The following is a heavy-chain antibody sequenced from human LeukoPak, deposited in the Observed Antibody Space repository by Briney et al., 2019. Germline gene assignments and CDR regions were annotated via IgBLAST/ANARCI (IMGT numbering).Heavy chain of an antibody. D-gene: IGHD1-1*01. V-gene: IGHV1-8*01. CDR1: GYTFSSYD. J-gene: IGHJ3*02. CDR3: XXXXXXDWTQRTDAFDI. Sequence: ASVKVSCTASGYTFSSYDINWVRQATGQGLEWMGWMNPNTGNTGYAQKFQGRVIMTRNTSISTAYMELSSLTSEDTAVYYCXXXXXXDWTQRTDAFDIWGQGTMVTVSS. CDR2: MNPNTGNT.